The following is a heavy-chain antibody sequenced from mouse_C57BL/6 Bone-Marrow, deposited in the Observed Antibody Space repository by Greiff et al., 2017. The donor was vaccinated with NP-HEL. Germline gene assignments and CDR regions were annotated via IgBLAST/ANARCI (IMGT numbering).Heavy chain of an antibody. Sequence: EVKLMESGGGLVKPGGSLKLSCAASGFTFSSYAMSWVRQTPEKRLEWVATISDGGSYTYYPDNVKGRFTISRDNAKNNLYLQMSHLKSEDTAMYYCARDDGRLPHWYFDVWGTVTTVTVSS. D-gene: IGHD2-3*01. CDR2: ISDGGSYT. CDR1: GFTFSSYA. V-gene: IGHV5-4*01. CDR3: ARDDGRLPHWYFDV. J-gene: IGHJ1*03.